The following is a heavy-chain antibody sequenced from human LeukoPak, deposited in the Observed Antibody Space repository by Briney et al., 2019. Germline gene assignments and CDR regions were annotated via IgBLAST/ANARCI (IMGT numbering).Heavy chain of an antibody. CDR2: IDPSDSYT. V-gene: IGHV5-10-1*01. J-gene: IGHJ6*02. CDR1: GYSFTCSL. CDR3: ARLDYGDYGMDV. Sequence: GESLKISGKGSGYSFTCSLIRWGRQMPRKGLGWTGRIDPSDSYTNYSPSFQGHVTISADKSISTAYLQWSSLKASDTAMYYCARLDYGDYGMDVWGQGTTVTVSS. D-gene: IGHD4-17*01.